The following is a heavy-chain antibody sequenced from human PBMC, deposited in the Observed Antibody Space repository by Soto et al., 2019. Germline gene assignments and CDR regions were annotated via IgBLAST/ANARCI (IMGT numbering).Heavy chain of an antibody. CDR2: IWYDGSNK. J-gene: IGHJ6*02. Sequence: PGGSLRLSCAASGFTFSSYGRHWVRQAPGKGLEWVAVIWYDGSNKYYADSVKGRFTISRDNSKNTLYLQMNSLRAEDTAVYYCARDYENYDFWSGFSGYYGMDVWGQGTTVTVSS. CDR3: ARDYENYDFWSGFSGYYGMDV. D-gene: IGHD3-3*01. V-gene: IGHV3-33*01. CDR1: GFTFSSYG.